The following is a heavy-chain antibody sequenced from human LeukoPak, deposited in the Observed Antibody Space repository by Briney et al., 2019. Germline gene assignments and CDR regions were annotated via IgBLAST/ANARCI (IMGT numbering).Heavy chain of an antibody. CDR3: ARLIAVAGTEDY. J-gene: IGHJ4*02. V-gene: IGHV3-23*01. CDR2: ISGSGGST. Sequence: GGSLRLSCAASGLTFSSYAMSWVRQAPGKGLEWVSAISGSGGSTYYADSVKGRFTISRDNSKNTLYLQMNSLRAEDTALYYCARLIAVAGTEDYWGQGTLVTVSS. CDR1: GLTFSSYA. D-gene: IGHD6-19*01.